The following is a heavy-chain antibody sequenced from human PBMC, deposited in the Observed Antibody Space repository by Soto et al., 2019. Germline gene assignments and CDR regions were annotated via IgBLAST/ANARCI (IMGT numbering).Heavy chain of an antibody. CDR1: GFTVTSSH. CDR2: VLIRGTT. CDR3: AIVGPYASGTYSFRHNRFDP. J-gene: IGHJ5*02. Sequence: VQLVESGGRLVQPGGSLRLSCAASGFTVTSSHMTWVRQAPGKGLEWVSVVLIRGTTQYAASVKGRFTITIDKSENTMYLQMNSLRSEDTAVYYCAIVGPYASGTYSFRHNRFDPGGQGTQVPV. V-gene: IGHV3-53*01. D-gene: IGHD3-10*01.